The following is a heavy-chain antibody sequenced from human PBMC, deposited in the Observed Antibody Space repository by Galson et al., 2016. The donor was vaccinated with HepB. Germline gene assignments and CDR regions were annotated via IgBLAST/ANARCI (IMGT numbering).Heavy chain of an antibody. V-gene: IGHV3-23*01. CDR1: GFIFGNYA. CDR3: VKTQGYSTAWYGMDV. CDR2: ISGSGDST. Sequence: SLRLSCAASGFIFGNYAMTWVRQAPGEGLEWVSVISGSGDSTYYADSVKGRFTISRDNFKSTLSLQMNSLRAEDTAVYYCVKTQGYSTAWYGMDVWGQGTTVTVSS. J-gene: IGHJ6*02. D-gene: IGHD6-19*01.